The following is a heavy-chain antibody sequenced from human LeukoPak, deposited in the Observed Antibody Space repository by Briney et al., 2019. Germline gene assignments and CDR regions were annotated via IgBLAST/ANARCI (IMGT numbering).Heavy chain of an antibody. D-gene: IGHD2-21*01. V-gene: IGHV3-21*05. CDR1: GFTFSSYA. CDR3: TTETYYRLDY. J-gene: IGHJ4*02. Sequence: GGSLRLSCAASGFTFSSYAMSWVRQAPGKGLEWVSCISGSSSYTNYADSVKGRFTISRDNAKNSLYLQMNSLRAEDTAVYYCTTETYYRLDYWGQGTLVTVSS. CDR2: ISGSSSYT.